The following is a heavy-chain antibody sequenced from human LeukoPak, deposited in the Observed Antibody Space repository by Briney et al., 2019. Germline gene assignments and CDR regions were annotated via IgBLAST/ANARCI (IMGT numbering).Heavy chain of an antibody. V-gene: IGHV1-2*02. D-gene: IGHD2-8*01. J-gene: IGHJ3*02. CDR1: GYTFTDCY. CDR2: INPKSGGT. Sequence: ASVKVSCKASGYTFTDCYIHWVRQAPGQGLEWMGWINPKSGGTKYVQKFQGRVTMTRDTSISTAYMELSRLRSEDTAVYYCAGGTTNTKGAFDMWGQGTMVTVSS. CDR3: AGGTTNTKGAFDM.